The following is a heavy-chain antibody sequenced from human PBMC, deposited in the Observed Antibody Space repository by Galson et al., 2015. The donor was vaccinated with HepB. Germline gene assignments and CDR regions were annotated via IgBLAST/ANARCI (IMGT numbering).Heavy chain of an antibody. CDR1: GFTFSSFG. V-gene: IGHV3-30*03. CDR2: ISFDGTKK. CDR3: TRDKAIDY. J-gene: IGHJ4*02. Sequence: SLRLSCAGSGFTFSSFGMHWVRQAPGRGLEWVAVISFDGTKKYYADSLKGRFTISRDDSKNTLYLQMDSLRSEDTAVYYCTRDKAIDYWGQGTLVTVSS.